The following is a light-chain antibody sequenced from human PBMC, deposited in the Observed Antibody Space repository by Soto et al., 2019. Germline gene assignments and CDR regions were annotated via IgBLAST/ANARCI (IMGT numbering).Light chain of an antibody. J-gene: IGLJ1*01. CDR3: SSKTSSSTPYV. CDR1: TSDVGGYNY. Sequence: QSALTQPASVSGSPGQSITISCTGTTSDVGGYNYVSWYRQLPGQAPTLMIYEVTNRPSGVSNRFSGSKSGNTASLTISGLQVEDEADYYCSSKTSSSTPYVVGTGTKLTVL. V-gene: IGLV2-14*01. CDR2: EVT.